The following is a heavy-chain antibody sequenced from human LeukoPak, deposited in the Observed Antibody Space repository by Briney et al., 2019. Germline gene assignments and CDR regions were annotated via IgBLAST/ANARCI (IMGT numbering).Heavy chain of an antibody. CDR3: ARNVRGGYMDV. J-gene: IGHJ6*03. CDR1: GYSISSGFY. V-gene: IGHV4-38-2*01. D-gene: IGHD3-10*01. CDR2: FYHSGRT. Sequence: SETLSLTCSVSGYSISSGFYWGWIRQPPGKGLEWIGTFYHSGRTYYNPSLKSRVTVSVDTSKNQFSLKLSSVTAADTAVYYCARNVRGGYMDVWGKGTTVTVSS.